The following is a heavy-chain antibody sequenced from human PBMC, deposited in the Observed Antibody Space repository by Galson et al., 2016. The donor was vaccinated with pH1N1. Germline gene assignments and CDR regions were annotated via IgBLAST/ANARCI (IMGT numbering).Heavy chain of an antibody. CDR1: GGSISSGNW. V-gene: IGHV4-4*02. CDR3: ARENLDSSGYSYSFYYGVDV. Sequence: LSLTCAVSGGSISSGNWWSWVRQPPGKGLEWIGEIYHSGSTYYNPSLKSRLTMSVDKSKNQFSLKLTSVTAADTAVYYCARENLDSSGYSYSFYYGVDVWGHGTTVTVSS. CDR2: IYHSGST. D-gene: IGHD3-22*01. J-gene: IGHJ6*02.